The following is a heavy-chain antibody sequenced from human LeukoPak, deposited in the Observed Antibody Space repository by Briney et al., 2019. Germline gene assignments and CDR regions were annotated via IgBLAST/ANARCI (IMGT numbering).Heavy chain of an antibody. CDR2: IKSKTDGGTT. D-gene: IGHD3-3*01. CDR1: GFTFSNAW. Sequence: GGSLRLSCAASGFTFSNAWMGWVRQAPGKGLEWVGRIKSKTDGGTTDYAAPVKGRFTISRDDSKNTLYLQMNSLKTEDTAVYYCTTSYYDFWSGYLHHFDYWGQGTLVTVSS. V-gene: IGHV3-15*01. J-gene: IGHJ4*02. CDR3: TTSYYDFWSGYLHHFDY.